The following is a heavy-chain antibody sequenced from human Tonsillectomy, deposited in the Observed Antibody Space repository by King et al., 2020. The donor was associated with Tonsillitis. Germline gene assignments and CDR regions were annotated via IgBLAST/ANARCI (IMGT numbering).Heavy chain of an antibody. CDR2: IKSKTDGGAT. CDR1: GFTFSHAW. J-gene: IGHJ4*02. Sequence: DVQLVESGGGLVKPGGSLRLSCAASGFTFSHAWMSWVRQAPGKGLEWLGRIKSKTDGGATDCAAPVKGRFTISRDDSKNTLYLQMNSLKIEDTAVYYCTTHMGDDYGGNSAFFDYWGQGTLVTVSS. CDR3: TTHMGDDYGGNSAFFDY. D-gene: IGHD4-23*01. V-gene: IGHV3-15*05.